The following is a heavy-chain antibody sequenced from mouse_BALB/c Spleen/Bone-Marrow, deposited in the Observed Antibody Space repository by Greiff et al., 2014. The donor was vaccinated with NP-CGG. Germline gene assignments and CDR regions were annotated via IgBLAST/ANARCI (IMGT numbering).Heavy chain of an antibody. D-gene: IGHD1-1*01. CDR2: ISSGSGTI. CDR3: VRSGYGSTLYAMDY. V-gene: IGHV5-17*02. CDR1: GFTFSSFG. J-gene: IGHJ4*01. Sequence: DVHLVESGGGLVRPGGSRKLSCAASGFTFSSFGTHWVRQAPEKGLEWVAYISSGSGTIYYADTVKGRFTISRDNPKNTLFLQMTSLRSEDTAMYYCVRSGYGSTLYAMDYWGQGTSVTVSS.